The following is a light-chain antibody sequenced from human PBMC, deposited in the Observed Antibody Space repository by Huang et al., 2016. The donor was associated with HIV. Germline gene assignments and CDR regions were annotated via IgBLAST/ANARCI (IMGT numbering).Light chain of an antibody. Sequence: EIVMTQSPVTLSVSPGERATRSCRASQSVSSNLAWYQQKPGQAPRLLIYGASTRATGVPARFSGSGSGTEFTLTISSLQSEDFALYYCQQYNNWPPITFGQGTRLEI. V-gene: IGKV3-15*01. CDR3: QQYNNWPPIT. CDR1: QSVSSN. J-gene: IGKJ5*01. CDR2: GAS.